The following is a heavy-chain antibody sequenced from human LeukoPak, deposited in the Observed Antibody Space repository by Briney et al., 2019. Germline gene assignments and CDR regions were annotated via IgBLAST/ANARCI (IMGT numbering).Heavy chain of an antibody. CDR3: ARVAAAGPLYGMDV. CDR1: GGSISSYY. Sequence: SETLSLTCTVSGGSISSYYWSWIRQPPGKGLEWIGYIYYSESTNYNPSLKSRVTISVDTSQNQFSLKLSSVTAADTAVYYCARVAAAGPLYGMDVWGQGTTVTVSS. CDR2: IYYSEST. V-gene: IGHV4-59*01. J-gene: IGHJ6*02. D-gene: IGHD6-13*01.